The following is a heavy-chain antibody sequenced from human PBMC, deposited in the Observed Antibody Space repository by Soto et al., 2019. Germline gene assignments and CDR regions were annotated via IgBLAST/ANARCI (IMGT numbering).Heavy chain of an antibody. CDR3: ARAADCSGGSCYSINYYYYYGMDV. D-gene: IGHD2-15*01. Sequence: EVQLVESGGGLVQPGGSLRLSCAASGFTFSSYWMSWVHQAPGKGLEWVANIKQDGSEKYYVDSVKGRFTISRDNAKNSLYLQMNSLRAEDTAVYYCARAADCSGGSCYSINYYYYYGMDVWGQGTTVTVSS. CDR1: GFTFSSYW. J-gene: IGHJ6*02. V-gene: IGHV3-7*01. CDR2: IKQDGSEK.